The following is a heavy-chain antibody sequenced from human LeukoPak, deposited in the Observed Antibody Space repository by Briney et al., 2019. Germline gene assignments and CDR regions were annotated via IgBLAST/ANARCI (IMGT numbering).Heavy chain of an antibody. CDR2: IWYDGSNK. CDR1: GFTFSSYG. CDR3: ARELPYGSGSFDY. V-gene: IGHV3-33*01. D-gene: IGHD3-10*01. Sequence: GGSLRLSCAASGFTFSSYGMHWVRQAPGKGPEWVAVIWYDGSNKYYADSVKGRFTISRDNSKNTLYLQMNSLRAEDTAVYYCARELPYGSGSFDYWGQGTLVTVSS. J-gene: IGHJ4*02.